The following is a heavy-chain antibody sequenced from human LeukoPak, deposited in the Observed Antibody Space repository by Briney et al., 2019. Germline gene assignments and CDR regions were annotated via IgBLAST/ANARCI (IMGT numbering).Heavy chain of an antibody. CDR3: ARRGPPDDAGVIDY. V-gene: IGHV4-30-2*03. J-gene: IGHJ4*02. CDR1: GGSISSGGYS. D-gene: IGHD2-15*01. CDR2: IYYSGST. Sequence: SETLSLTCAVSGGSISSGGYSWSWIRQPPGKGLEWIGSIYYSGSTYYNPSLKSRVTISVDTSKNQFSLKLSSVTAADTAVYYCARRGPPDDAGVIDYWGQGTLVTVSS.